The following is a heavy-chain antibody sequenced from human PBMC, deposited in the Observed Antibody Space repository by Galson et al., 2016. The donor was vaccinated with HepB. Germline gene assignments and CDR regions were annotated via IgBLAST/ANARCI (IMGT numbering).Heavy chain of an antibody. J-gene: IGHJ4*02. CDR2: ISGSGGNT. CDR3: AKYWRVGSDWRTPDY. V-gene: IGHV3-23*01. Sequence: SLRLSCAASGFTFSSYSMSWVRQAPGKGLEWVSAISGSGGNTNYADSVKGRFAISRDNSKNTLYLQLNSLRAEDTAVYYCAKYWRVGSDWRTPDYWGQGTLVTVSS. D-gene: IGHD6-19*01. CDR1: GFTFSSYS.